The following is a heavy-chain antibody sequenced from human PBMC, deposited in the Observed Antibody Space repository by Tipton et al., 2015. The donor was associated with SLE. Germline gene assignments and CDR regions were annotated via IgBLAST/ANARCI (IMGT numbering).Heavy chain of an antibody. CDR3: AGGGVATVGGYAFEI. CDR2: IYSGGST. J-gene: IGHJ3*02. V-gene: IGHV4-59*11. CDR1: GGSISSHS. D-gene: IGHD5-12*01. Sequence: TLSLTYTVSGGSISSHSWIWIRQPPGKTLEWIGDIYSGGSTNYNPSLKSRVTMSVDTSKNQFSLRLNSVTAADTAPYYCAGGGVATVGGYAFEIWGQGTMVTVSS.